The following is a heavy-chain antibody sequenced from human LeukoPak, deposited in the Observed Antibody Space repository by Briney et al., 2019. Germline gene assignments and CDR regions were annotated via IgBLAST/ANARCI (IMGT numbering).Heavy chain of an antibody. J-gene: IGHJ4*02. D-gene: IGHD1-26*01. Sequence: ASVKVSCKASGYTFTSYYMHWVRQAPRQGLEWMGIINPSGGSTSYAQKFQGRVTMTRDTSTSTVYMELSSLRSEDTAVYYCARDRELRPFDYWGQGTLVTVSS. V-gene: IGHV1-46*01. CDR2: INPSGGST. CDR3: ARDRELRPFDY. CDR1: GYTFTSYY.